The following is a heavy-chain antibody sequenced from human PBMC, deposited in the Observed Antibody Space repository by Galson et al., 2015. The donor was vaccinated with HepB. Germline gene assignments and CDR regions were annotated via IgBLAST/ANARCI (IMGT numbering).Heavy chain of an antibody. J-gene: IGHJ3*02. CDR1: GFAFTNYA. D-gene: IGHD3-22*01. CDR2: ITGSGDNT. Sequence: AASGFAFTNYAMNWVRQAPGRGLEWVSEITGSGDNTDYADSVKGRFTVSRDNSKNTLYLQMNSLRAEDTAVYYCAKEFYYDNSGYYGDAFDIWGQGTTVTVSS. V-gene: IGHV3-23*01. CDR3: AKEFYYDNSGYYGDAFDI.